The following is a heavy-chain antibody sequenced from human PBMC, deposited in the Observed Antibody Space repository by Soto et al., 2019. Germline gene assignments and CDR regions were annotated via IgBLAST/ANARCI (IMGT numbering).Heavy chain of an antibody. CDR3: ARSDYYEEPGRFEI. V-gene: IGHV1-18*04. CDR1: GYKFSDFG. D-gene: IGHD4-17*01. CDR2: ISGKNGNT. Sequence: ASVKVSCKASGYKFSDFGITWVRQAPGQGLEWMGWISGKNGNTNYAQKVQGRVTLTADTSTGTAYMEMGALTSDDTGIYYCARSDYYEEPGRFEIWGQGTPVTVSA. J-gene: IGHJ4*02.